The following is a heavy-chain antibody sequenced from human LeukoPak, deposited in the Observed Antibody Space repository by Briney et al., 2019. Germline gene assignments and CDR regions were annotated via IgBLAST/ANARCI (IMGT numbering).Heavy chain of an antibody. CDR2: IIPIFGTA. V-gene: IGHV1-69*13. J-gene: IGHJ4*02. D-gene: IGHD3-9*01. Sequence: ASVTVSCKASGYTFTSYGISWVRQAPGQGLEWMGGIIPIFGTANYAQKFQGRVTITADESTSTAYMELSSLRSEDTAVYYCARGSYPYYDILTGYMYFDYWGQGTLVTVSS. CDR1: GYTFTSYG. CDR3: ARGSYPYYDILTGYMYFDY.